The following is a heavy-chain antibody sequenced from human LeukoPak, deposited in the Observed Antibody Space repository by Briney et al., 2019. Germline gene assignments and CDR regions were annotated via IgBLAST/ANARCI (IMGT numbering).Heavy chain of an antibody. CDR3: AGRAARFFDY. CDR1: GDSLNSYY. Sequence: PSETLSLTCTVSGDSLNSYYWSWIRQPPGEGLQWIGYIFYSGSSNDNASLRSRVAISVDTSKNQFSLKLTSVTAADTAVYYCAGRAARFFDYWGQGILVTVSS. V-gene: IGHV4-59*01. CDR2: IFYSGSS. D-gene: IGHD6-25*01. J-gene: IGHJ4*02.